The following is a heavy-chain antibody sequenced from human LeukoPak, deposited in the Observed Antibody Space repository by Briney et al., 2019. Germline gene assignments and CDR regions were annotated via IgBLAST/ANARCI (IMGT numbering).Heavy chain of an antibody. V-gene: IGHV3-33*03. D-gene: IGHD3-16*01. CDR2: IHNDGTFG. J-gene: IGHJ6*03. Sequence: GGSLRLSCTASGFTFSHFGMQWVRQAPGKGLEWVAVIHNDGTFGQYADSVKGRFTISKDNSQNILYLEMNSLRDDDTAVYYCAKEGVPFGGYLDVWGKGTTVTVS. CDR1: GFTFSHFG. CDR3: AKEGVPFGGYLDV.